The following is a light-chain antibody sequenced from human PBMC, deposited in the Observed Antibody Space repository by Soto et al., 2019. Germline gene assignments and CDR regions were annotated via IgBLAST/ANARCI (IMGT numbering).Light chain of an antibody. V-gene: IGKV1-33*01. CDR3: QQYGNLPGP. J-gene: IGKJ3*01. CDR2: GAS. CDR1: QDITY. Sequence: DIQMTQSPSSLSASIGDRVTITCQASQDITYLNWYQQKPGKAPKLLIYGASNLETGVPSRFSGSGSGTDFTLTISSLPPEDIATYYCQQYGNLPGPFGPGTKVHIK.